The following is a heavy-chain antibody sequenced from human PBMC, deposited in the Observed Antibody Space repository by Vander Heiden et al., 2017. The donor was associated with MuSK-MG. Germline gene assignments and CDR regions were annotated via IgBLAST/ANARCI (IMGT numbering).Heavy chain of an antibody. CDR3: ARLRGYCSGGSCYSNKYFQH. J-gene: IGHJ1*01. D-gene: IGHD2-15*01. CDR2: IYYIGRT. CDR1: GCSISRSSYY. V-gene: IGHV4-39*01. Sequence: QLQPQESAPGLVKPSETLSLTFTVSGCSISRSSYYLGWIRQPPGKGLEWIGSIYYIGRTSYNPSLKSRFTISVDTSKNQFSLKLSSVTAADTAVYYCARLRGYCSGGSCYSNKYFQHWGQGTLVTVSS.